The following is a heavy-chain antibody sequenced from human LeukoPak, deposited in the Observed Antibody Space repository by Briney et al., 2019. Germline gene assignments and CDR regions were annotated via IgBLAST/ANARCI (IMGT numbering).Heavy chain of an antibody. CDR1: GFTFSSYE. CDR2: ISGSGGST. CDR3: AKAGTNYYDSSGYRLPPRY. V-gene: IGHV3-23*01. J-gene: IGHJ4*02. D-gene: IGHD3-22*01. Sequence: GGSLRLSCAASGFTFSSYEMNWVRQAPGKGLEWVSAISGSGGSTHYADSVKGRFTISRDNSKNMLYLQMNSLRAEDTAVYYCAKAGTNYYDSSGYRLPPRYWGQGTLVTVSS.